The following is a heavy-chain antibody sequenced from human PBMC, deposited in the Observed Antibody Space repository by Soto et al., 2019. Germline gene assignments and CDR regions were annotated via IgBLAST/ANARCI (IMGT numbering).Heavy chain of an antibody. J-gene: IGHJ3*02. V-gene: IGHV1-2*04. Sequence: ASVKVSCKASGYTFTGYYMHWVRQAPGQGLEWMGWINPNSGGTNYAQKFQGWVTMTRDTSISTAYMELSRLRSDDTAVYYCARGLTWLGPTGDDAFDIWGQGTMVTVSS. D-gene: IGHD7-27*01. CDR2: INPNSGGT. CDR1: GYTFTGYY. CDR3: ARGLTWLGPTGDDAFDI.